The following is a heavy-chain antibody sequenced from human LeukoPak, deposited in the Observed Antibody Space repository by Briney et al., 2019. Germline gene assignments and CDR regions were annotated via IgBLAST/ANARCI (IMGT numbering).Heavy chain of an antibody. CDR2: INHSGTT. CDR3: ARTSEEQQLVHPYDY. D-gene: IGHD6-13*01. CDR1: GESFGDYY. V-gene: IGHV4-34*01. Sequence: SETLSLTCAVYGESFGDYYWSWVRQPPGKGLEWIGQINHSGTTNYNPSLKSRVTISVDTSKNQFSLKLSSVTAADTAVYYCARTSEEQQLVHPYDYWGQGTLVTVSS. J-gene: IGHJ4*02.